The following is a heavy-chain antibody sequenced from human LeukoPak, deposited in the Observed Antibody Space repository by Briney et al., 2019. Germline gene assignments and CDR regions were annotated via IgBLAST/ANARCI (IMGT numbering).Heavy chain of an antibody. D-gene: IGHD2-2*01. J-gene: IGHJ4*02. CDR2: INYRGAT. CDR3: ARTVPAATSFDH. V-gene: IGHV4-39*07. CDR1: GGSITSGDYY. Sequence: PSETLSLTCTVSGGSITSGDYYWAWVRQPPGKGLEWIGSINYRGATYYNPSLKSRVTISVDTSKNQFSLKLSSVTAADTAVYYCARTVPAATSFDHWGQGTLVTVSS.